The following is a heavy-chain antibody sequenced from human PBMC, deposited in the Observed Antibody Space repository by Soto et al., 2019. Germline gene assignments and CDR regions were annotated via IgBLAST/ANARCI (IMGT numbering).Heavy chain of an antibody. CDR3: ARGMTTVTTFDY. J-gene: IGHJ4*02. V-gene: IGHV1-3*01. Sequence: ASVKVSCKASGYTFTSYAMHWVRQAPGQRLEWMGWINAGNGNTKYSQKFQGRVTISVDRSKNQFSLKLSSVTAADTAVYYCARGMTTVTTFDYWGQGTLVTVS. CDR1: GYTFTSYA. CDR2: INAGNGNT. D-gene: IGHD4-4*01.